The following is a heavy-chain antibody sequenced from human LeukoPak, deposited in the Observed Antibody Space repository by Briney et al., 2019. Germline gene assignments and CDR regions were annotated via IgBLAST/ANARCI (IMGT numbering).Heavy chain of an antibody. CDR2: IIPIFGTA. CDR3: ASRYYDYVWGSYRYGYYYYMDV. D-gene: IGHD3-16*02. Sequence: ASVKVSCKASGYTFTGYYMHWVRQAPGQGLEWMGGIIPIFGTANYAQKFQGRVTITADKSTSTAYMELSSLRSEDTAVYYCASRYYDYVWGSYRYGYYYYMDVWGKGTTVTVSS. V-gene: IGHV1-69*06. J-gene: IGHJ6*03. CDR1: GYTFTGYY.